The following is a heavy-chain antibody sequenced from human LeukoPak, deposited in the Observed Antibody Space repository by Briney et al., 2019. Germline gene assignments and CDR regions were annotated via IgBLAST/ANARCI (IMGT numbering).Heavy chain of an antibody. CDR1: GYTFTSYG. CDR2: ISAYNGNT. J-gene: IGHJ6*02. CDR3: ARDVPSNYDILTGYYSYGMDV. D-gene: IGHD3-9*01. Sequence: ASVKVSCKASGYTFTSYGISWVRQAPGQGLEWMGWISAYNGNTNYAQKLQGRVTMTTDTSTGTAYMELRSLRSDDTAVYYCARDVPSNYDILTGYYSYGMDVWGQGTTVTVSS. V-gene: IGHV1-18*01.